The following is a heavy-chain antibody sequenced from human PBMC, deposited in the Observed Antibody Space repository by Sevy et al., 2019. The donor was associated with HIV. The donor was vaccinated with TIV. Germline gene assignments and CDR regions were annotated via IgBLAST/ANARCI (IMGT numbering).Heavy chain of an antibody. CDR3: ATTKDYYDSSGSPFDY. D-gene: IGHD3-22*01. V-gene: IGHV1-24*01. CDR2: FDPEDGET. Sequence: ASVKVSCKVSGYTLTQLSMHWVRQAPGKGLEWMGSFDPEDGETLYAQKFQGRVTMTEDTSTNTTYMELSSRRAEDTAVYYCATTKDYYDSSGSPFDYWGQGTLVTVSS. J-gene: IGHJ4*02. CDR1: GYTLTQLS.